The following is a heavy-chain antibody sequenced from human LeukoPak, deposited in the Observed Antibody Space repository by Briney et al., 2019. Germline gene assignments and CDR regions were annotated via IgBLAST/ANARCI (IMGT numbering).Heavy chain of an antibody. V-gene: IGHV3-64*01. CDR1: GFTFSSYA. Sequence: PGGSLRLSCAASGFTFSSYAMHWVRQAPGKGLEYVSAISSLGGSTYYAKSVKGRFTISRDNSKNTVYLQMGSLRAEDMAVYYCARDSSSSWYYFDYWGQGTLVTVSS. J-gene: IGHJ4*02. D-gene: IGHD6-13*01. CDR3: ARDSSSSWYYFDY. CDR2: ISSLGGST.